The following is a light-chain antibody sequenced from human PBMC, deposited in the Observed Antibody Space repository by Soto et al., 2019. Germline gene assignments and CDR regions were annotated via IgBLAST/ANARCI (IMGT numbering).Light chain of an antibody. CDR3: QQYNKWPSIT. J-gene: IGKJ5*01. CDR1: QSVNSF. V-gene: IGKV3D-15*01. Sequence: EIVLTQSPATLSLSPGDTATLSCAASQSVNSFLAWYQQKPGQAPRLLIYDASNRATGIPARFRGSGSGTDFTLSISSLQSEDFGVYYCQQYNKWPSITFGQGTRLEIK. CDR2: DAS.